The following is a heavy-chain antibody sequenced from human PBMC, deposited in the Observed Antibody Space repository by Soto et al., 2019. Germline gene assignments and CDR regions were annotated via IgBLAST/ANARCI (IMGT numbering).Heavy chain of an antibody. V-gene: IGHV3-23*01. J-gene: IGHJ4*02. CDR2: ISGSGGST. CDR3: AKDLGVITWYFDY. D-gene: IGHD3-22*01. CDR1: GFTFSSYA. Sequence: EVQLLESGGGLVQPGGSLRLSCAASGFTFSSYAMSWVRQAPGKGLEWVSAISGSGGSTYYADSVKGRFTISRDNSKNALYLQMNSMRAEDTAEYYCAKDLGVITWYFDYWGQGTLVTVSS.